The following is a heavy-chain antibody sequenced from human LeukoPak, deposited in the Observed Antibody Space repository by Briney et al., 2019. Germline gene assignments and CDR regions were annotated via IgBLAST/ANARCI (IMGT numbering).Heavy chain of an antibody. Sequence: PGGSLRLSSAASGFTFNTYEMSWVRQAPGKGLEWVSYISSTGGTIYYADSMRGRFIISRDNAKNSLYLQMNSLRAEDTAVYYCARRKGALYSEFAFDMWGQGTMVTVSS. CDR1: GFTFNTYE. V-gene: IGHV3-48*03. CDR3: ARRKGALYSEFAFDM. J-gene: IGHJ3*02. CDR2: ISSTGGTI. D-gene: IGHD2-21*01.